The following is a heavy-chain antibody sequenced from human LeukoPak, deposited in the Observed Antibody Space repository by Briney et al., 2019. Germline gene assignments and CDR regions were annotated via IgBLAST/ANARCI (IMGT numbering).Heavy chain of an antibody. CDR3: AREVGYSSVTGRSHWFDP. D-gene: IGHD6-19*01. V-gene: IGHV1-46*01. CDR2: INPSGGNT. CDR1: GYTFTSYF. Sequence: ASVKVSCKASGYTFTSYFMYWVRQAPGQGLEWMGIINPSGGNTNYAQRFQGRVTMTRDMSTSTVYMELSSLRSEDTAVYYCAREVGYSSVTGRSHWFDPWGQGTLVTVSS. J-gene: IGHJ5*02.